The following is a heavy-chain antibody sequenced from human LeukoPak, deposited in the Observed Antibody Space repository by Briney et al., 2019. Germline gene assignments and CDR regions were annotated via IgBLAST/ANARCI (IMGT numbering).Heavy chain of an antibody. D-gene: IGHD1-7*01. V-gene: IGHV4-31*03. CDR1: GGTISSGGYY. CDR2: IYYSGST. J-gene: IGHJ3*02. CDR3: ARGNWNYVGAFDI. Sequence: SETLSLTCTVSGGTISSGGYYWSWMRQHPGKGLEWIGYIYYSGSTYYNPSLKSRVTISVDTSKNQFSLKLSSVTAADTAVYYCARGNWNYVGAFDIWGQGTMVTVSS.